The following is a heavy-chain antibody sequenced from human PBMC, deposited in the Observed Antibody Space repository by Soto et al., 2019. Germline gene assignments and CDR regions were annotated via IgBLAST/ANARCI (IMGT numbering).Heavy chain of an antibody. Sequence: QLQLQESGPGLVKPSETLSLTCTVSGGSISSSSYYWGWIRQPPGKGLEWIGSIYYSGSTYYNPSLKSRVTISVDAAKNQFSLKLSSVTAADTAVYYWATYRRIAAAGTTDYFDYWGQGTLVTVSS. D-gene: IGHD6-13*01. J-gene: IGHJ4*02. CDR1: GGSISSSSYY. CDR2: IYYSGST. V-gene: IGHV4-39*01. CDR3: ATYRRIAAAGTTDYFDY.